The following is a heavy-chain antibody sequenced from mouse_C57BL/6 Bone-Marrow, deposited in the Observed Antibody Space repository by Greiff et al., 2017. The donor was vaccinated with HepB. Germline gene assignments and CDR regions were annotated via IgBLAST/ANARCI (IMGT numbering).Heavy chain of an antibody. V-gene: IGHV5-9-1*02. CDR1: GFTFSSYA. D-gene: IGHD2-3*01. J-gene: IGHJ3*01. CDR2: ISSGGDYI. CDR3: TRDRWLLTWFAY. Sequence: EVQLVESGEGLVKPGGSLKLSCAASGFTFSSYAMSWVRQTPEKRLEWVAYISSGGDYIYYADTVKGRFTISRDNARNTLYLQMSSLKSEDTAMYYCTRDRWLLTWFAYWGQGTLVTVSA.